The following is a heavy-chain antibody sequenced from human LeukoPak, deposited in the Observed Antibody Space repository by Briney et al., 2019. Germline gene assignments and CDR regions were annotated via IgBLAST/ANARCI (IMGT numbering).Heavy chain of an antibody. CDR2: IRYDGRNK. D-gene: IGHD1-26*01. J-gene: IGHJ4*02. CDR3: AKDLGDSGPTPDSDY. CDR1: GFSFSSYA. V-gene: IGHV3-30*02. Sequence: GGSLRLSCAASGFSFSSYAMHWVRQAPGKGLEWVAFIRYDGRNKYYADSVKGRFTISRDNSKNTLYLQMNSLRAEDTSVFYCAKDLGDSGPTPDSDYWGQGTLVTVSS.